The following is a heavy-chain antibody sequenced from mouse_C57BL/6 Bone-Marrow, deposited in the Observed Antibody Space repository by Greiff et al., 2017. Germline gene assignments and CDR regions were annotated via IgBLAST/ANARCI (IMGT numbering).Heavy chain of an antibody. CDR3: ARHITTVHYYAMDY. V-gene: IGHV2-2*01. CDR2: IWSGGST. Sequence: VQLQESGPGLVQPSQSLSITCTVSGFSLTSYGVHWVRQSPGKGLEWLGVIWSGGSTDYNAAFISRLSISKDNSKSQVFFKMNSLQADDTAIYYCARHITTVHYYAMDYWGQGTSVTVTS. CDR1: GFSLTSYG. J-gene: IGHJ4*01. D-gene: IGHD1-1*01.